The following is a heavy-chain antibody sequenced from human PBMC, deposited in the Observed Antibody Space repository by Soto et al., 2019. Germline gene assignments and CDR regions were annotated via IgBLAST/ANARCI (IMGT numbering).Heavy chain of an antibody. Sequence: SGPTLVNPTQTLTLTCTFSGFSLSTSGVGVGWIRQPPGKALEWLALIYWNDDKRYSPSLQSRLTITKDTSKNQVVLTMTNMDPVDTATYYCAHSMTTTLCSGTSCLPSFDYWGQGILVTVSS. D-gene: IGHD2-2*01. CDR1: GFSLSTSGVG. CDR3: AHSMTTTLCSGTSCLPSFDY. CDR2: IYWNDDK. J-gene: IGHJ4*02. V-gene: IGHV2-5*01.